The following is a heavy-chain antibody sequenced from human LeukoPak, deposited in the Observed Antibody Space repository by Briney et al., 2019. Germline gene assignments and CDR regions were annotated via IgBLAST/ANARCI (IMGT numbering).Heavy chain of an antibody. V-gene: IGHV3-48*03. J-gene: IGHJ4*02. Sequence: GRSLRLSCAASGFTFSSYEINWVRQAPGEGLEWVSYISSSGSTRYYADSVKGRFTISRDDAKNSVYLQMNSLRAEDTAVYYCARDKEGELLLDYWGQGTQVTVSS. CDR1: GFTFSSYE. D-gene: IGHD1-26*01. CDR3: ARDKEGELLLDY. CDR2: ISSSGSTR.